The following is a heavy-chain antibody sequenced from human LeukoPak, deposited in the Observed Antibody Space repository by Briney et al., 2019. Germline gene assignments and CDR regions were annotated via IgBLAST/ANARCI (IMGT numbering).Heavy chain of an antibody. CDR1: GSTFSGYW. CDR2: INSDGSIT. CDR3: VRDGYSYGFMLAFDI. V-gene: IGHV3-74*01. Sequence: GGSLRLSCAPSGSTFSGYWMHGVRQAPGKGLVWVSRINSDGSITSDADSVKRRFTIARDCAKNPLYLQRNSLRAEDTAVYYCVRDGYSYGFMLAFDIWGLGTRVTVSS. J-gene: IGHJ3*02. D-gene: IGHD5-18*01.